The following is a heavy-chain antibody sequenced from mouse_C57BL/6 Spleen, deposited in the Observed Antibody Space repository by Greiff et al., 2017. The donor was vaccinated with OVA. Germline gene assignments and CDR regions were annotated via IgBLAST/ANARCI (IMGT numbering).Heavy chain of an antibody. CDR1: GYTFTGYW. D-gene: IGHD2-1*01. CDR2: ILPGSGST. V-gene: IGHV1-9*01. J-gene: IGHJ4*01. Sequence: QVQLQQSGAELMKPGASVKLSCKATGYTFTGYWIEWVKQRPGHGLEWIGEILPGSGSTNYNEKFKGKATFTADTSSNTAYMQLSSLTTEDSAIYYCARRSIYYGNFYYAMDYWGQGTSVTVSS. CDR3: ARRSIYYGNFYYAMDY.